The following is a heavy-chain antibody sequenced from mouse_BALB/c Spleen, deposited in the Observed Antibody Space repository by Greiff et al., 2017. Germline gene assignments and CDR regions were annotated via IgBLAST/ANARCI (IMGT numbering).Heavy chain of an antibody. V-gene: IGHV14-1*02. J-gene: IGHJ3*01. Sequence: EVQLQQSGAELVRPGALVKLSCKASGFNIKDYYMHWVKQRPEQGLEWIGWIDPENGNTIYDPKFQGKASITADTSSNTAYLQLSSLTSEDTAVYYCARNYDYDVAYWGQGTLVTVSA. CDR1: GFNIKDYY. D-gene: IGHD2-4*01. CDR2: IDPENGNT. CDR3: ARNYDYDVAY.